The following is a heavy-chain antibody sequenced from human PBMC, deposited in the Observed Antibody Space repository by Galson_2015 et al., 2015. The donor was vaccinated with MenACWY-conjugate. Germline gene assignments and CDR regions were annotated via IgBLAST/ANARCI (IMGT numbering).Heavy chain of an antibody. J-gene: IGHJ4*02. CDR3: AKWNVGWHAYDC. Sequence: LTCSVSAGSIRSSYWNWIRQSPGTGLEWIGYIHYSGSAKYNPALKSRVIMAVDTSKNQFSLKLSSVTAADTAVYYCAKWNVGWHAYDCWGQGTLVAVSS. D-gene: IGHD6-19*01. CDR2: IHYSGSA. CDR1: AGSIRSSY. V-gene: IGHV4-59*01.